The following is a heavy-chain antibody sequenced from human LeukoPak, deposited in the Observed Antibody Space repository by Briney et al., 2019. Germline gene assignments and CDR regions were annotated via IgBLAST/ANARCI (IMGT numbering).Heavy chain of an antibody. J-gene: IGHJ4*02. D-gene: IGHD2-2*01. Sequence: PSETLSLTCTVSGGSISSSSYYWGWIRQPPGKGREGIGSIYYSGSTYYNPSLKSRVTISVDTSKTKSSLKLSSVTAADTAVYYCASGDIVVVPAARDYWGQGTLVTVSS. V-gene: IGHV4-39*01. CDR2: IYYSGST. CDR3: ASGDIVVVPAARDY. CDR1: GGSISSSSYY.